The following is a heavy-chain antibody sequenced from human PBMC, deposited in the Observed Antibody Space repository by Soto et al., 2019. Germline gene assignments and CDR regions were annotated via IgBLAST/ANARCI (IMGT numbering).Heavy chain of an antibody. CDR3: AAGAWYYFDY. CDR2: IYYSGST. J-gene: IGHJ4*02. D-gene: IGHD7-27*01. V-gene: IGHV4-59*08. Sequence: SETLSLTCTVSGGSISTYYWSWIRQPPGKGLEWIGYIYYSGSTNYNPSLKSRVTISVDTSKNQFSLKLSSVTAADTAVYYCAAGAWYYFDYWGQGTLVTVSS. CDR1: GGSISTYY.